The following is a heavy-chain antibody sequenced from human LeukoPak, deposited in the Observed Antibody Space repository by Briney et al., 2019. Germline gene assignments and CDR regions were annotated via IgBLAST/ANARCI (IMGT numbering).Heavy chain of an antibody. CDR2: ISAYNGNT. CDR3: ARYGSGIYYSYYYYYMDV. D-gene: IGHD3-10*01. V-gene: IGHV1-18*01. J-gene: IGHJ6*03. Sequence: ASVKVSCKASGYTFTSYGISWVRQAPGQGLEWVGWISAYNGNTNYAQKLQGRVTMTTDTSTSTAYMELRSLRSDDTAVYYCARYGSGIYYSYYYYYMDVWGKGTTVTVSS. CDR1: GYTFTSYG.